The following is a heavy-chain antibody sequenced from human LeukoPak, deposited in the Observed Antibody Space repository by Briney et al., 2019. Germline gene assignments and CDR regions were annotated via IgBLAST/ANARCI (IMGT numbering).Heavy chain of an antibody. V-gene: IGHV4-4*07. Sequence: SETLSLACVVSGVSITTDYWSWVRQPAGKGLEYIRRVHARGDSNYSPSLKSRVTMSVDTSKNLFSLNLDSVTAADTAVYYCVYSEVGSTATSVFDYWGQGILVTVSS. D-gene: IGHD4-17*01. CDR3: VYSEVGSTATSVFDY. CDR1: GVSITTDY. J-gene: IGHJ4*02. CDR2: VHARGDS.